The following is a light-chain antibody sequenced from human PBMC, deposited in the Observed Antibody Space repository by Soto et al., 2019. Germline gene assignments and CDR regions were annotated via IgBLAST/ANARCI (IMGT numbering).Light chain of an antibody. CDR3: QHYNNWPPWT. CDR1: QSVSNN. V-gene: IGKV3-15*01. J-gene: IGKJ1*01. Sequence: EIVMPQSPATLSVSPGERATLSCRASQSVSNNLAWYQQKPGQAPRLLIYDASTRATGIPARFSGSGSGTEFSLTISSLQSEDFAVYYCQHYNNWPPWTFGQGTKVDIK. CDR2: DAS.